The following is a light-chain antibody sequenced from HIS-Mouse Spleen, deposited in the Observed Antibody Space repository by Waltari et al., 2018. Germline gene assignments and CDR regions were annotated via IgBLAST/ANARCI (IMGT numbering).Light chain of an antibody. CDR2: EDS. V-gene: IGLV3-10*01. CDR1: VLPKNY. J-gene: IGLJ2*01. CDR3: YSTDSSGNHRV. Sequence: SYELTQPPSVSVSPGQTARITCSGAVLPKNYAYWYQQKSGQAPVLLIYEDSKRPSGIPERFSGSSSGTMATLTISGAQVEDEADYYCYSTDSSGNHRVFGGGTKLTVL.